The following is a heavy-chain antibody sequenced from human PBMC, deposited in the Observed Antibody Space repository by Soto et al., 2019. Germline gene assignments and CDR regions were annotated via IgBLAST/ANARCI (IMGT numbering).Heavy chain of an antibody. CDR3: AKGRYDFWSPYYFDS. CDR1: GLNFDDFA. J-gene: IGHJ4*02. CDR2: ITWNSRVL. D-gene: IGHD3-3*01. Sequence: LRLSCVGTGLNFDDFAMHWVRQAPGKGLGWVSGITWNSRVLAYADSVKGRFTISRDNARNSLYLQMDSLRDEDTALYYCAKGRYDFWSPYYFDSWGQGTLVTVSS. V-gene: IGHV3-9*01.